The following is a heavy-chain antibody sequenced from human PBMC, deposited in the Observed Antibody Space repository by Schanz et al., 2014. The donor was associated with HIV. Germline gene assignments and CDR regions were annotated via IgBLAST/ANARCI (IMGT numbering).Heavy chain of an antibody. D-gene: IGHD4-17*01. Sequence: QVQLVESGGGVVQPGRSLRLSCAASGFTFSDYGMHWVRQAPGKGLEWVAAMWYDESHKGYADSVKGRFTISRDNSKNTLYLQMNSLRAEDTAIYFCAKETGDRGRAFEIWGQGTMVTVSS. CDR2: MWYDESHK. V-gene: IGHV3-33*06. CDR1: GFTFSDYG. CDR3: AKETGDRGRAFEI. J-gene: IGHJ3*02.